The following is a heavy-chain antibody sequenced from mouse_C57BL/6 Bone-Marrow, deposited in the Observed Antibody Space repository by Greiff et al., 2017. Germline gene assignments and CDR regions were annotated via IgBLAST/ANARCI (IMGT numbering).Heavy chain of an antibody. Sequence: QVQLQQSGAELAKPGASVKLSCKASGYTFTSYWMHWVKQRPGQGLAWIGSLNPSSGYTKYNQKFKDKATLTADTSSRTAYMQLHSLTYEDYAVYSCSSRNSYYALDYWGQGTSVTVSS. V-gene: IGHV1-7*01. CDR1: GYTFTSYW. CDR3: SSRNSYYALDY. D-gene: IGHD2-1*01. CDR2: LNPSSGYT. J-gene: IGHJ4*01.